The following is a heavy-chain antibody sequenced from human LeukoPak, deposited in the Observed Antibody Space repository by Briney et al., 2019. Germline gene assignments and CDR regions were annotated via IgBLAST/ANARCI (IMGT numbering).Heavy chain of an antibody. CDR2: ISGGGEYT. V-gene: IGHV3-23*01. CDR3: AKDKRGGSDYVYFDY. D-gene: IGHD4-17*01. CDR1: GFTFSDYA. Sequence: PGGSLRLSCAASGFTFSDYAMNWVRQAPGKGLEWVSTISGGGEYTRYADSVQGRFIVSWDNSKNTVYLQMTSLRVEDTAVYFCAKDKRGGSDYVYFDYWGQGTLVTVSS. J-gene: IGHJ4*02.